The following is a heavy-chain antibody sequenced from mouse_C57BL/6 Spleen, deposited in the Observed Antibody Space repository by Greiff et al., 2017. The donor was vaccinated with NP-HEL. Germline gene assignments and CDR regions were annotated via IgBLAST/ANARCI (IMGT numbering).Heavy chain of an antibody. CDR1: GYTFTDYY. CDR3: ARDELRRGWYFDV. V-gene: IGHV1-26*01. Sequence: EVQLQQSGPELVKPGASVKISCKASGYTFTDYYMNWVKQSHGKSLEWIGDINPNNGGTSYNQKFKGKATLTVDKSSSTAYMELRSLTSEDSAVYYCARDELRRGWYFDVWGTGTTVTVSS. D-gene: IGHD2-4*01. J-gene: IGHJ1*03. CDR2: INPNNGGT.